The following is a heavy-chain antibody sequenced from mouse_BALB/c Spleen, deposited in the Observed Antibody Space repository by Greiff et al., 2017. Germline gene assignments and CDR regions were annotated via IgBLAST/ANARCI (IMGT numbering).Heavy chain of an antibody. D-gene: IGHD2-3*01. CDR3: VRGWLGAMDY. V-gene: IGHV2-9-2*01. J-gene: IGHJ4*01. CDR1: GFSLTSYD. CDR2: IWTGGGT. Sequence: QVQLKESGPGLVAPSQSLSITCTVSGFSLTSYDISWIRQPPGKGLEWLGVIWTGGGTNYNSAFMSRLSISKDNSKSQVFLKMNSLQTDDTAIYYCVRGWLGAMDYWGQGTSVTVSS.